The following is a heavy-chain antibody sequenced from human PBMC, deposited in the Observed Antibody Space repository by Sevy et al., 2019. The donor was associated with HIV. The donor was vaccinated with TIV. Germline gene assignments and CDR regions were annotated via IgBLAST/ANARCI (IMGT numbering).Heavy chain of an antibody. CDR2: IYYSGST. J-gene: IGHJ6*02. CDR1: GGSISSSSYY. D-gene: IGHD1-26*01. Sequence: SETLSLTCTVSGGSISSSSYYWGWIRQPPGKGLEWIGSIYYSGSTYYNPSLKSRVTISVDTSKNQFSLKLSSVTAADTAVYYCARCKVGATIFYYYYYGMDVWGQGTTVTVSS. CDR3: ARCKVGATIFYYYYYGMDV. V-gene: IGHV4-39*01.